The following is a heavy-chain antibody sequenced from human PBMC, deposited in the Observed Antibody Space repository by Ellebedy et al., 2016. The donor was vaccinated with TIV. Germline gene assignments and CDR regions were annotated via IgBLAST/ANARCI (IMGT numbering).Heavy chain of an antibody. Sequence: SETLSLXXVVSGGSISGSNWWLWVRPPPGKGLEWIGEFSHRGDTNYSPSLKSRVTISVDESKNQFSLNLNSVTAADTAVYYCACKTTVTPKEDFWGQGLLVTVSS. CDR2: FSHRGDT. V-gene: IGHV4-4*02. J-gene: IGHJ4*02. CDR1: GGSISGSNW. CDR3: ACKTTVTPKEDF. D-gene: IGHD4-17*01.